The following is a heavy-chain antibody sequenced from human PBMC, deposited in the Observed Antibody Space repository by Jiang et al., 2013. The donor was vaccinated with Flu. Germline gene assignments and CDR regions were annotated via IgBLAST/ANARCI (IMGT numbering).Heavy chain of an antibody. CDR3: ASERGAAAEPNAFDI. CDR2: IYYSGST. V-gene: IGHV4-39*01. D-gene: IGHD6-13*01. CDR1: GGSISSSSYY. J-gene: IGHJ3*02. Sequence: LLKPSETLSLTCTVSGGSISSSSYYWGWIRQPPGKGLEWIGSIYYSGSTYYNPSLKSRVTISVDTSKNQFSLKLSSVTAADTAVYYCASERGAAAEPNAFDIWGQGTMVTVSS.